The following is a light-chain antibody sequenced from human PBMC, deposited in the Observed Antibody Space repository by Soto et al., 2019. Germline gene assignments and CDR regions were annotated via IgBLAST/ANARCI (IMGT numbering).Light chain of an antibody. CDR1: QSVSRS. CDR3: QQYNNWPRT. Sequence: EIVLTQSPATLSLSPGDRATLSCRASQSVSRSLTWYQQKPGQAPRLLIYGASTRAIDIPARFSGSGSETEFTLTISSLQSEDFAVYYCQQYNNWPRTFGQGTKVDIK. V-gene: IGKV3-15*01. J-gene: IGKJ1*01. CDR2: GAS.